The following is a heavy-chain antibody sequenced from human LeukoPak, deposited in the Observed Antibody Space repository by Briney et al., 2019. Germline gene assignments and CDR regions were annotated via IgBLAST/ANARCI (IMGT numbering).Heavy chain of an antibody. CDR2: INPSGGST. D-gene: IGHD5-12*01. J-gene: IGHJ4*02. V-gene: IGHV1-46*01. CDR1: GGTFSSYA. Sequence: ASVKVSCKASGGTFSSYAISWVRQAPGQGLEWMGIINPSGGSTSYAQKFQGRVTMTRDTSTSTVYMELSSLRSEDTAVYYCARDGYDTDWGDYWGQGTLVTVSS. CDR3: ARDGYDTDWGDY.